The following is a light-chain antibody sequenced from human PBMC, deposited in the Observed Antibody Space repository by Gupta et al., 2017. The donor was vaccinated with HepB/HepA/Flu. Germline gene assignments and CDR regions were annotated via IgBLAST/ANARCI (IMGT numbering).Light chain of an antibody. CDR2: DVS. J-gene: IGLJ3*02. Sequence: QSALTQPRSVSGSPGQSVTISCTGTSSDVGGYNYVSWYQQHPGKAPKLMIYDVSKRPSGVPDRFSGSKSGNTASLTISGPQAEEEADYYCCSDAGSDTWVFGGGTKLTVL. CDR1: SSDVGGYNY. V-gene: IGLV2-11*01. CDR3: CSDAGSDTWV.